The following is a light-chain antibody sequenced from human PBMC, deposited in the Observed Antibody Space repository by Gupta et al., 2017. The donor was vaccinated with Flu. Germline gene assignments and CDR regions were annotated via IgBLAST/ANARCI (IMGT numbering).Light chain of an antibody. CDR3: QQSGISPPDN. J-gene: IGKJ2*01. CDR1: QTVDNRF. CDR2: GAS. Sequence: EIVLTQSPGTLSLSPGETATLSCRASQTVDNRFLAWYQQKPGQAPRLLIYGASSRATGIPDRFSGSGSGTDFTLTISRLEPEDFAVYYCQQSGISPPDNFGQGTKLEIK. V-gene: IGKV3-20*01.